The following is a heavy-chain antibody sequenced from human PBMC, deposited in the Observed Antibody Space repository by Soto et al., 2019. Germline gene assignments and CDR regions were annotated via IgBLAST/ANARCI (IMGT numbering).Heavy chain of an antibody. V-gene: IGHV3-7*02. J-gene: IGHJ4*02. CDR2: IKEDGSET. Sequence: EVQLVESGGNLVQPGGSLRLSCAASGFTFSDFWMSWVRRAPGRGLEWVANIKEDGSETYYVDSVEGRFTISRDNAKXXXXXXXXXXXXXXXXXXXCARGGSHSSDSWGQGALVTVSS. CDR3: ARGGSHSSDS. D-gene: IGHD1-26*01. CDR1: GFTFSDFW.